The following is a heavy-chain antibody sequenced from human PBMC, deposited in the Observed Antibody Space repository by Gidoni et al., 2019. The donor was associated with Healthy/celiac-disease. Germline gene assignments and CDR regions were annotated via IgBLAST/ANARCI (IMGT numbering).Heavy chain of an antibody. CDR3: ARDRYQLGLLNYYYYGMDV. J-gene: IGHJ6*01. D-gene: IGHD3-22*01. Sequence: QGQLMESGGGSVNPRGSLRLPCAASGFTFRCSYQSWTRQAPGTGLWWFSYISSSGSTIYYADSVKGRFTISRDNAKNSLYLQMNSLSAEDTVVYYCARDRYQLGLLNYYYYGMDVWGQGTTVTVSS. V-gene: IGHV3-11*01. CDR2: ISSSGSTI. CDR1: GFTFRCSY.